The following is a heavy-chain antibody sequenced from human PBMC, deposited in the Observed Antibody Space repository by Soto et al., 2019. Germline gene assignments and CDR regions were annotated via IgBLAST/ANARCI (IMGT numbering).Heavy chain of an antibody. Sequence: QITLKESGPTLVKPTQTLPLTCNLSGFSLSTRGVGVGGIRQPPGKALEWLTLIYWDVAKGYSPSLRRRITTPQATSKTLVVPSVTGMAPVDPATSYRAPTGGGARSLDYWGQGPLVTVSS. V-gene: IGHV2-5*02. CDR3: APTGGGARSLDY. CDR1: GFSLSTRGVG. J-gene: IGHJ4*02. CDR2: IYWDVAK. D-gene: IGHD1-26*01.